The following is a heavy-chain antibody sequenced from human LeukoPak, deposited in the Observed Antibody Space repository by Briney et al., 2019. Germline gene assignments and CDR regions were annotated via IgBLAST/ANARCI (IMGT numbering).Heavy chain of an antibody. V-gene: IGHV4-31*03. CDR1: GGSISSGGYY. J-gene: IGHJ6*02. D-gene: IGHD5-18*01. CDR2: IYYSGST. CDR3: AITRNIAMPISYYYYGVDV. Sequence: SQTLSLTCTVSGGSISSGGYYWSWIRQHPGKGLEWIGYIYYSGSTYYNPSLKSRVTISVDTSENQFSLKLSSVTAADTAVYYCAITRNIAMPISYYYYGVDVWGQGTTVTVSS.